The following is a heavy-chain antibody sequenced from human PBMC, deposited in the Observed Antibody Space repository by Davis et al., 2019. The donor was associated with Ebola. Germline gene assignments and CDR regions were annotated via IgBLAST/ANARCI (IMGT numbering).Heavy chain of an antibody. CDR1: GGSFSGYY. V-gene: IGHV4-59*01. CDR2: IYYSGST. Sequence: GSLRLSCAAYGGSFSGYYWSWIRQPPGKGLEWIGYIYYSGSTNYNPSLKSRVTISVDTSKNQFSLKLSSVTAADTAVYYCARAYAMGYYYGMDVWGQGTTVTVSS. J-gene: IGHJ6*02. D-gene: IGHD2-8*01. CDR3: ARAYAMGYYYGMDV.